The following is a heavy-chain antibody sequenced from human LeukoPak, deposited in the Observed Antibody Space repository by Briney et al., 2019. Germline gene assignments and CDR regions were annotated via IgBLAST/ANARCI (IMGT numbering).Heavy chain of an antibody. CDR2: ISGSGAST. D-gene: IGHD5-12*01. CDR3: AKSLGGYDC. V-gene: IGHV3-23*01. CDR1: GFTFSDYN. Sequence: PGGSLRLSCAASGFTFSDYNMNWVRQAPGKGLEWVSGISGSGASTYYADSVKGRFTISRDNSKNTLYLQMNSLRAEDTAVYYCAKSLGGYDCWGQGTLVTVSS. J-gene: IGHJ4*02.